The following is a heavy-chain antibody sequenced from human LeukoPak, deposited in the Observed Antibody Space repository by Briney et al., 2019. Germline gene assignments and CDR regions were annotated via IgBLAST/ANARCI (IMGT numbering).Heavy chain of an antibody. CDR3: ARHEGGHSSSWSTKYYYFDY. V-gene: IGHV4-39*01. J-gene: IGHJ4*02. CDR1: GGSISSSSYY. CDR2: IYYSGST. D-gene: IGHD6-13*01. Sequence: SETLSLTCTVSGGSISSSSYYWGWIRQPPGKGLEWIGSIYYSGSTYYNPSLKSRVTISVDTSKNQFSLKLSSVTAADTAVYYCARHEGGHSSSWSTKYYYFDYWGQGTLVTVSS.